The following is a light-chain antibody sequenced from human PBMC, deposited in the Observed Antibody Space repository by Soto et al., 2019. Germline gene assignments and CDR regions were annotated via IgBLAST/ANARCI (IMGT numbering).Light chain of an antibody. J-gene: IGKJ2*02. V-gene: IGKV3D-20*01. CDR3: QQYGSSPRT. CDR1: QSVNNMY. CDR2: DAS. Sequence: EIVLTQSPATLSLSPGEIATLSCGASQSVNNMYLAWYQQKPGLAPRLLIYDASRRATGIPDRFSGSGSGTDFTLIISRREPEDFSVYYCQQYGSSPRTFGQGTKLEIK.